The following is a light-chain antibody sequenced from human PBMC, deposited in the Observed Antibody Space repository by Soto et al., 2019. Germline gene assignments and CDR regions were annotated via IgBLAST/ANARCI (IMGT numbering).Light chain of an antibody. CDR2: RND. CDR1: RSDIGSNY. CDR3: ASWDDTLSVPI. J-gene: IGLJ2*01. Sequence: QSVLTQPPSPSGTPGQRVTISCSGSRSDIGSNYVYWYQHLPGMAPKLLIYRNDQRPSGVPDRISGSRSGTSASLAIIGLRSEDEADYYCASWDDTLSVPIFGGGTKVTVL. V-gene: IGLV1-47*01.